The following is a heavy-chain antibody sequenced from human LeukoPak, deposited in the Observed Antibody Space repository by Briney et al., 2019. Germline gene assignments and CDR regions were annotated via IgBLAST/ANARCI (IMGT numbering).Heavy chain of an antibody. D-gene: IGHD1-1*01. Sequence: GASVKVSCKASGYTFTSYDINWVRQATGQGLEWMGWMNPNSGNTGYAQKFQGRVTITADESTSTAYMELSSLRSEDTAVYYCARTAGTTPHLYYYYYYMDVWGKGTTVTISS. J-gene: IGHJ6*03. V-gene: IGHV1-8*03. CDR2: MNPNSGNT. CDR1: GYTFTSYD. CDR3: ARTAGTTPHLYYYYYYMDV.